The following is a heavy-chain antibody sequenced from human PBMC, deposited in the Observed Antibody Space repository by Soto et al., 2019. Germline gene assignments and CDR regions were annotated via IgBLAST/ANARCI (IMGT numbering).Heavy chain of an antibody. V-gene: IGHV1-2*02. Sequence: ASVTVSCMPSRYTLTRFCLLWARQAPGQGLEWMGWINPNSGGTKFAEKFQGRVTITRDTSISPAYMELSRLRSDDTAVFYCAREDNTNLRHAFDIWGQGTMVTVSS. CDR1: RYTLTRFC. CDR3: AREDNTNLRHAFDI. D-gene: IGHD1-20*01. CDR2: INPNSGGT. J-gene: IGHJ3*02.